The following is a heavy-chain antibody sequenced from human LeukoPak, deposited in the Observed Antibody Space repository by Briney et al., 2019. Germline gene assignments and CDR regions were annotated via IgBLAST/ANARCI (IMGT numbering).Heavy chain of an antibody. D-gene: IGHD3-10*01. CDR1: GFAFSSYA. Sequence: PGRSLRLSCAASGFAFSSYAMHWVRQAPGKGLEWVAVISYDGSNKYYADSVKGRFTISRDNSKNTLYLQMNSLRAEDMAVYYCARDPDYYGSGSYLDYWGQGTLVTVSS. V-gene: IGHV3-30*04. CDR2: ISYDGSNK. CDR3: ARDPDYYGSGSYLDY. J-gene: IGHJ4*02.